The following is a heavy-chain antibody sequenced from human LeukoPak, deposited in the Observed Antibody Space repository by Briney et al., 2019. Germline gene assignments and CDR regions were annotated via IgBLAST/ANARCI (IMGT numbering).Heavy chain of an antibody. V-gene: IGHV3-30*18. D-gene: IGHD3-10*01. Sequence: GGSLRLSCAASGFTFSSYGMHWVRQAPGKGLEWVAVISYDGSNKYYADSVKGRFTISRDNSKNTLYLQMNSRRAEDTAVYYCAKDRAYGSGSYYNGLLDYWGQGTLVTVSS. CDR2: ISYDGSNK. CDR1: GFTFSSYG. CDR3: AKDRAYGSGSYYNGLLDY. J-gene: IGHJ4*02.